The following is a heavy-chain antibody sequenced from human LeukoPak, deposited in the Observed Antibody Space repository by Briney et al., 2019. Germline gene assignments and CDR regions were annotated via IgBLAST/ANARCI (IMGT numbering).Heavy chain of an antibody. Sequence: GGSLRLSCAVSGFTVSNNHVTWVRQAPGKGLECVSNIYGTGTTYYADSVKGRVSISRDNSKGTLYLQMDSLRVEDTAVYYCGKDPNGDYIGAFDFWGQGTMVTVSS. CDR1: GFTVSNNH. CDR2: IYGTGTT. D-gene: IGHD4-17*01. J-gene: IGHJ3*01. V-gene: IGHV3-66*01. CDR3: GKDPNGDYIGAFDF.